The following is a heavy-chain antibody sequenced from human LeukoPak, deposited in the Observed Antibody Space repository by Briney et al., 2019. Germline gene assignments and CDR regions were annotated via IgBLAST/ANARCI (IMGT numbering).Heavy chain of an antibody. CDR2: INTTSGDT. V-gene: IGHV1-2*02. J-gene: IGHJ4*02. CDR3: SVSGEAAGRFDY. CDR1: RYTFTDYY. D-gene: IGHD6-13*01. Sequence: GASVKVSCKASRYTFTDYYMHWVRQAPGQELEWMGCINTTSGDTKYAQKFQGGVTITRDTPINRAYIEPNRLRTDDTAVYSCSVSGEAAGRFDYWGQGTLVTVSS.